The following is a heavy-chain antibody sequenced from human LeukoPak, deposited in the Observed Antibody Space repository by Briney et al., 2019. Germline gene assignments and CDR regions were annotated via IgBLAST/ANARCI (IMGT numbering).Heavy chain of an antibody. CDR3: ARVRSSEARPDAFDI. V-gene: IGHV1-2*02. CDR1: GYTFTGYY. J-gene: IGHJ3*02. Sequence: ASVKVSCKASGYTFTGYYMHWVRQAPGQGLEWMGWINPNSGGTNYAQKFQGRVTMTRDTSISTAYMELSRLRSDDTAVYYCARVRSSEARPDAFDIWGQGTMVTVSS. D-gene: IGHD3-10*01. CDR2: INPNSGGT.